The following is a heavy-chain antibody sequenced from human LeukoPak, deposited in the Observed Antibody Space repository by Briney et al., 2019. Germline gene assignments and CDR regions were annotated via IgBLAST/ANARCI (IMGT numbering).Heavy chain of an antibody. D-gene: IGHD3-22*01. CDR1: GFTFSSYE. CDR2: ISSSGSTI. J-gene: IGHJ4*02. V-gene: IGHV3-48*03. Sequence: GGSLRLSCAASGFTFSSYEMNWVRQAPGKGLEWVSYISSSGSTIYYADSVKGRFTISRDNAKNSLYLQMNSLRAEDTAVYYCARGSRDSSGHESTDYYFDYWGQGTLVTVSS. CDR3: ARGSRDSSGHESTDYYFDY.